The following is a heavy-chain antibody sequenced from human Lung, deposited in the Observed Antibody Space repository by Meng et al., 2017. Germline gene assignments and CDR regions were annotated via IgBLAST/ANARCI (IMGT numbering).Heavy chain of an antibody. V-gene: IGHV2-5*02. Sequence: QITLKESGPTLVKPTQTLTLTCTFSGFSLSTSDVAVGWIRQPPGKSLEWLAVIYWDDDKRYSPSLKSRVTITKDTSKNQVVLTMTNMDSVDTGTYYCAHTRYCSRSSCYTFDYWGQGTRVTVSS. CDR1: GFSLSTSDVA. CDR2: IYWDDDK. J-gene: IGHJ4*02. D-gene: IGHD2-2*02. CDR3: AHTRYCSRSSCYTFDY.